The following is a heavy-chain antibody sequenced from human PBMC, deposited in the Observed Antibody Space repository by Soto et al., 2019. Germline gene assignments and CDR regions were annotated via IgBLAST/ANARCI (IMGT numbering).Heavy chain of an antibody. V-gene: IGHV3-33*08. CDR3: ARDALSYYDILTGSGMDV. J-gene: IGHJ6*02. Sequence: PGGSLRLSCAASGFTFSSYSMNWVRQAPGKGLEWVAVIWYDGSNKYYADSVKGRFTISRDNSKNTLYLQMNSLRAEDTAVYYCARDALSYYDILTGSGMDVWGQGTTVTVSS. D-gene: IGHD3-9*01. CDR2: IWYDGSNK. CDR1: GFTFSSYS.